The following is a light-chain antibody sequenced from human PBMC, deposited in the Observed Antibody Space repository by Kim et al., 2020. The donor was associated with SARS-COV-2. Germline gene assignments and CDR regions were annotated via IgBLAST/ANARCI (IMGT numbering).Light chain of an antibody. J-gene: IGLJ2*01. CDR1: SRDVGGYKY. V-gene: IGLV2-14*03. CDR3: SSYSSSFTLE. CDR2: YVS. Sequence: GHSINIYCTGSSRDVGGYKYVSWYQQHQDKALKLMISYVSNRPSGVSNRFSGSKSGNTAYLTIVGLQAEDEADYYCSSYSSSFTLEFGGGTQLTVL.